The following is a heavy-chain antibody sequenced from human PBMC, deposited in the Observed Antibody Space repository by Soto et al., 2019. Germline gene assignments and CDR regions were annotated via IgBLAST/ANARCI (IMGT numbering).Heavy chain of an antibody. J-gene: IGHJ4*02. D-gene: IGHD3-10*01. Sequence: EVQLVESGGGLVRPGGSLRLSCAASGFTFSSNSMNWVRQAPGKGLEWVSSISSSSSYIYYADSVKGRFTISRDNAKNSLYLQMNSLRAEDTAVYYCARDYYGSGTLFDYWGQGTLVTVSS. CDR2: ISSSSSYI. CDR3: ARDYYGSGTLFDY. CDR1: GFTFSSNS. V-gene: IGHV3-21*01.